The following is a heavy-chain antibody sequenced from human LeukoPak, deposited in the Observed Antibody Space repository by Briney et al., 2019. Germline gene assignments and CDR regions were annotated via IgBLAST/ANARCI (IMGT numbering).Heavy chain of an antibody. Sequence: GGSLRLSCAASGFTVSSNYMSWVRQAPGRGLEWVSVICTGGSTYYADSVKGRFTISRDNSKNTLYLQMNSLRAEDTAVYYCARDLGRYDSNQGPLDAFDIWGQGTMVTVSS. CDR1: GFTVSSNY. V-gene: IGHV3-53*01. CDR2: ICTGGST. D-gene: IGHD3-22*01. CDR3: ARDLGRYDSNQGPLDAFDI. J-gene: IGHJ3*02.